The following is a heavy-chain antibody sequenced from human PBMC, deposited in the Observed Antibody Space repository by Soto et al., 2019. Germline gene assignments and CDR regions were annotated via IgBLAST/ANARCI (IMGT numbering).Heavy chain of an antibody. CDR3: VEAESDSLFHD. V-gene: IGHV3-48*02. Sequence: EVQLVESGGGLVQPGGSLRLSCAASGFTVSTNSMNWVRQAPGKGLEWVSYISYSGSTIYYADSVKGRFTISSDNAQNSLYLEMSSLRDEDSATYYCVEAESDSLFHDWGQGTLVTVSS. CDR2: ISYSGSTI. D-gene: IGHD3-22*01. J-gene: IGHJ1*01. CDR1: GFTVSTNS.